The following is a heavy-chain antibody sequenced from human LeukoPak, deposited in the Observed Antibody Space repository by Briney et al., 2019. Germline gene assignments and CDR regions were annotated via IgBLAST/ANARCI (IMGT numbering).Heavy chain of an antibody. CDR2: IIPILGIA. Sequence: GASVKVSCKASGGTFSSYAISWVRQAPGQGLEWMGRIIPILGIANYAQKFQGRVTITADKSTSTAYMELSSLRSEDTAVYYCAGDGIYDSSGYYLGYWGQGTLVTVSS. V-gene: IGHV1-69*04. J-gene: IGHJ4*02. CDR3: AGDGIYDSSGYYLGY. D-gene: IGHD3-22*01. CDR1: GGTFSSYA.